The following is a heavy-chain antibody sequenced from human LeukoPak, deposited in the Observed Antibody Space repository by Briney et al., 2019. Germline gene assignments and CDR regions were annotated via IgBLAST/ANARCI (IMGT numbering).Heavy chain of an antibody. CDR1: GGSISSYY. J-gene: IGHJ3*02. D-gene: IGHD7-27*01. CDR3: ARGSRGDGAAFDI. Sequence: PSQTLSLTYTVAGGSISSYYWSWIRQPAGKGLEWLGRIYTSGSTNYNPSLRSRSTLSVDTSKNQFSLKLTAVTVTDTAVYYCARGSRGDGAAFDIWGQGTMVTVSS. CDR2: IYTSGST. V-gene: IGHV4-4*07.